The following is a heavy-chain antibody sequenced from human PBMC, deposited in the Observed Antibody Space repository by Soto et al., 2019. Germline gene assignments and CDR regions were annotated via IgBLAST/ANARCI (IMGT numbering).Heavy chain of an antibody. CDR2: IRQGGGEK. CDR3: ARDGGSGSYYNDHDY. D-gene: IGHD3-10*01. J-gene: IGHJ4*02. V-gene: IGHV3-7*01. Sequence: EVQLVESGGGLVQPGGSLRLSCAASEFTFSSYWMSWVRQAPGKGLEWVANIRQGGGEKYYVDSVKGRFTISRDNAKSSLYLQMNSLRAEDTAVYYCARDGGSGSYYNDHDYWGQGTLVTVSS. CDR1: EFTFSSYW.